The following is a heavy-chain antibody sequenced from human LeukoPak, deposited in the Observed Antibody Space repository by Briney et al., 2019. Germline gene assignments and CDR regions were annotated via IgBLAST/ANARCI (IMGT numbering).Heavy chain of an antibody. V-gene: IGHV3-53*01. CDR2: IYSGGSA. CDR1: GFTVSSNY. D-gene: IGHD3-22*01. Sequence: GGSLRLSCAASGFTVSSNYMSWVRQARGKGLEWVSVIYSGGSAYHADSVKGRFTISRDNSKNTLYLQMNSLRAEDTAVYYCARDHGGDSTAYTDYWGQGTLVTVSS. CDR3: ARDHGGDSTAYTDY. J-gene: IGHJ4*02.